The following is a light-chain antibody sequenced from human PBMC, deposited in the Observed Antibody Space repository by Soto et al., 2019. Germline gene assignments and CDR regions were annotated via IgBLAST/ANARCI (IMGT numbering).Light chain of an antibody. CDR1: SGSVSTTYY. V-gene: IGLV8-61*01. CDR2: STD. CDR3: VLYMGRGIWV. Sequence: QTVVTQEPSFSVSPGRTVTLTCGLSSGSVSTTYYPTWYQQTPVQAPRTLIYSTDTRSSGVPDRFSGSILGNKAALTITGAQADDESDYYCVLYMGRGIWVFGGGTKLTVL. J-gene: IGLJ3*02.